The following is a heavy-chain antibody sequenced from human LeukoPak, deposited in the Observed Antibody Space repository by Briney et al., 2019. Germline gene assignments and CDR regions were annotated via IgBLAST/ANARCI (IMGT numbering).Heavy chain of an antibody. Sequence: ASETLSLTCAVYGGSFSGYYWSWIRQPPGKGLEWIGEINHSGSTNYNPSLKSRVTISVDTSKNQFSLKLSSVTAADTAVYYCARGKLRFREDWFDPWGQGTLVTVSS. V-gene: IGHV4-34*01. CDR1: GGSFSGYY. CDR3: ARGKLRFREDWFDP. D-gene: IGHD3-3*01. CDR2: INHSGST. J-gene: IGHJ5*02.